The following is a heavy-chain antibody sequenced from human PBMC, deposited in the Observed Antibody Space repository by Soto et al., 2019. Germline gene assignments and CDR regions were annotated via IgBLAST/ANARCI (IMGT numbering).Heavy chain of an antibody. CDR1: GFTFSSYG. CDR2: IWYDGSNK. V-gene: IGHV3-33*01. CDR3: ARDRYSSGWYDLDY. J-gene: IGHJ4*02. Sequence: QVQLVESGGGVVQPGRSLRLSCAASGFTFSSYGMHWVRQAPGKGLEWVAVIWYDGSNKYYADSVKGRFTISRDNSKITLYLQMNSLRVEATAVYYCARDRYSSGWYDLDYWGQGTLVTVSS. D-gene: IGHD6-19*01.